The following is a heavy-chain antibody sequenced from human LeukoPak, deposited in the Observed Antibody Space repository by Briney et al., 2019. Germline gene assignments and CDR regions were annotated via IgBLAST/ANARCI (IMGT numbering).Heavy chain of an antibody. D-gene: IGHD6-19*01. J-gene: IGHJ6*02. Sequence: ASVKVSCKASGYTFTSYDINWVRQATGQGLEWMGWMNPNSGNTGYAQKFQGRVTMTRNTSISTAYMELSSLRSEDTAVYYCARLHSGWGPYYYYYGMDVWGQGTTVTVSS. CDR2: MNPNSGNT. V-gene: IGHV1-8*01. CDR1: GYTFTSYD. CDR3: ARLHSGWGPYYYYYGMDV.